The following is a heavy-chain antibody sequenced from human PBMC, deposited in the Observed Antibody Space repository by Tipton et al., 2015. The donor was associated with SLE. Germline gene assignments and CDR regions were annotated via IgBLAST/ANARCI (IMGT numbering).Heavy chain of an antibody. CDR2: ISYDGSNK. CDR3: AREAPRIAVGDV. CDR1: GFTFSSYA. V-gene: IGHV3-30-3*01. Sequence: SLRLSCAASGFTFSSYAMHWVRQAPGKGLEWVAVISYDGSNKYYADSVKGRFTISRDNSKNTLYLQMNSLRAEDTAVYYCAREAPRIAVGDVWGQGTTVTVSS. D-gene: IGHD6-19*01. J-gene: IGHJ6*02.